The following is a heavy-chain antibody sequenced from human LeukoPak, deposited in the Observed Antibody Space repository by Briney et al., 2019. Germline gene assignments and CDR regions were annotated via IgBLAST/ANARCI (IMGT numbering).Heavy chain of an antibody. CDR3: AKASYYYDSSGYYRLGYFNY. V-gene: IGHV3-23*01. D-gene: IGHD3-22*01. Sequence: GASLRLSCAASGFTFSSYAMSWVRQAPGKGLEWVSGISGSGGTTYYADAVKGRFTISRDNSKNTLYLQMITLRAEDTAVYYCAKASYYYDSSGYYRLGYFNYWGQGTLVTVSP. CDR1: GFTFSSYA. CDR2: ISGSGGTT. J-gene: IGHJ4*02.